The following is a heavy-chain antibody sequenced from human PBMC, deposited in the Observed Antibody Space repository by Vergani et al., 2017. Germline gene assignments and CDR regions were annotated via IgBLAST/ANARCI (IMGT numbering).Heavy chain of an antibody. CDR3: ARDVEDFYSSSPDY. CDR1: SFKLGDYG. J-gene: IGHJ4*02. CDR2: IWYDGSNK. Sequence: QVQLVESGGGVVQPGRSLRLSCTPSSFKLGDYGMHWVRQAPGKGLEWVAVIWYDGSNKYYADSVKGRFTISRDNSKNTLYLQMNSLRAEDTAVYYCARDVEDFYSSSPDYWGQGTLVTVSS. V-gene: IGHV3-33*01. D-gene: IGHD6-13*01.